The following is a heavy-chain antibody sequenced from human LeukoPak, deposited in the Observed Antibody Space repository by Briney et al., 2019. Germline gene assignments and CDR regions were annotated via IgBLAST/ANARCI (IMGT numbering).Heavy chain of an antibody. CDR2: ISGSGGST. Sequence: GGSLRLSCAASGFTFSSYAMSWVRQAPGNGLEWVSAISGSGGSTYYADSVKGRFTISRDNSKNTLYLQMNSLRAEDTAVSYCANITRSGYTFDYWGQGTLVTVSS. CDR3: ANITRSGYTFDY. V-gene: IGHV3-23*01. D-gene: IGHD3-22*01. J-gene: IGHJ4*02. CDR1: GFTFSSYA.